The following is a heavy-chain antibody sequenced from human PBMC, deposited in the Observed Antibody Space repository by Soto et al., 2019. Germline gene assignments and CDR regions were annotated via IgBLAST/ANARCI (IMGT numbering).Heavy chain of an antibody. J-gene: IGHJ3*02. D-gene: IGHD3-22*01. CDR3: ARDYYDSSGYSPDAFDI. V-gene: IGHV1-46*01. Sequence: ASVKVSCKASGYTFTSYYMHWVRQAPGQGLEWMGIINPSGGSTSYAQKFQGRVTMTRDTSTSTVYMELSSLRSEDTAVYYCARDYYDSSGYSPDAFDIWGQGTMVTVSS. CDR2: INPSGGST. CDR1: GYTFTSYY.